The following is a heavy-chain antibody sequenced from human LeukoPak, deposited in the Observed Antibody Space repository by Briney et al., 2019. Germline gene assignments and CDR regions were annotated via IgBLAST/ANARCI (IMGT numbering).Heavy chain of an antibody. D-gene: IGHD6-13*01. CDR2: IYYSGST. J-gene: IGHJ5*02. CDR1: GCPISSRSYY. Sequence: SETLSLTCPVPGCPISSRSYYLGWIRQPPGKGLEWIGGIYYSGSTYYNPSLKSRVTISVDTSKNQFSLKLSSVTAADTAVYYCARRASYSSSWFSNWFDPWGQGTLVTVSS. CDR3: ARRASYSSSWFSNWFDP. V-gene: IGHV4-39*01.